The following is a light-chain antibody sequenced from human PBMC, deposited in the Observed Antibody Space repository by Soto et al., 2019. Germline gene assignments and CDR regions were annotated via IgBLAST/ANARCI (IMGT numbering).Light chain of an antibody. J-gene: IGLJ2*01. Sequence: QSALTQPASVSGSPGQSITISCTGSSSDVGAYKYVSWYQHHPGKVPKLIIFEVSNRPSGVSNRFSGSKSGNTASLTISGLQAEDEADYYCVSYTSTITVFGGGTKVTVL. CDR1: SSDVGAYKY. V-gene: IGLV2-14*01. CDR3: VSYTSTITV. CDR2: EVS.